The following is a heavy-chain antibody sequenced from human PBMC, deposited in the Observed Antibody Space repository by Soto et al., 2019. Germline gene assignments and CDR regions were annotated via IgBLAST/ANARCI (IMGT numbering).Heavy chain of an antibody. Sequence: EVQVVESGGGLVQSGGSLRLSGVVSGFNVSSNFMTWVRQAPGKGLEWVSEFYSGGTSYYADSVKGPFTISRDNSKHTLFLQMTNLRADDTAAYYCITDSLWSPSRFDPWGQGTPVTVSS. J-gene: IGHJ5*02. V-gene: IGHV3-53*01. D-gene: IGHD2-21*01. CDR2: FYSGGTS. CDR1: GFNVSSNF. CDR3: ITDSLWSPSRFDP.